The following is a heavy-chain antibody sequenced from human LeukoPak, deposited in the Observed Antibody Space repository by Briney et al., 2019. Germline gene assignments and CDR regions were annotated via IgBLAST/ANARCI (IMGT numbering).Heavy chain of an antibody. CDR2: INPNSGGT. CDR3: ARVFYRSGGICSLNS. Sequence: GASVKVSCKASVYTFTGYYIQWVRQAPGQGLEWIGWINPNSGGTSYAQKFQGRVTMTRETSITTGYMELRSLRFHDTAVYHCARVFYRSGGICSLNSWGQETLVTVSS. J-gene: IGHJ4*02. D-gene: IGHD3-16*02. V-gene: IGHV1-2*02. CDR1: VYTFTGYY.